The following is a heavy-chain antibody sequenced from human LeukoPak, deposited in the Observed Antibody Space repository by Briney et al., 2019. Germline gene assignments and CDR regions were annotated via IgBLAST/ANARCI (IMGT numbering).Heavy chain of an antibody. Sequence: GRSLRLSCAASGFTFDDYAMHWVRQAPGKGLEWVSGISWNSGSIGYADSVKGRFTISRDNAKNSLYLQMNRLRAEDTALYYXXXXXDGYRYYFDYWGQGTLVTVSS. CDR1: GFTFDDYA. CDR2: ISWNSGSI. V-gene: IGHV3-9*01. CDR3: XXXXDGYRYYFDY. D-gene: IGHD5-18*01. J-gene: IGHJ4*02.